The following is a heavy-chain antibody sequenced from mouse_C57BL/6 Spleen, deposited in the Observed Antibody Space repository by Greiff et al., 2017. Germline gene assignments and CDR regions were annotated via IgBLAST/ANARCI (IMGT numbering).Heavy chain of an antibody. CDR3: ARWEGVGYYFDY. CDR2: IYPRSGNT. V-gene: IGHV1-81*01. CDR1: GYTFTSYG. D-gene: IGHD1-3*01. J-gene: IGHJ2*01. Sequence: VKLVESGAELARPGASVKLSCKASGYTFTSYGISWVKQRTGQGLEWIGEIYPRSGNTYYNEKFKGKATLTADKSSSTAYMELRSLTSEDSAVYFCARWEGVGYYFDYWGQGTTLTVSS.